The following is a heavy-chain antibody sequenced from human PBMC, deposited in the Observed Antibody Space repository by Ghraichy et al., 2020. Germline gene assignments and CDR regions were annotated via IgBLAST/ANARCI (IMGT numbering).Heavy chain of an antibody. CDR1: GGSFSGYY. CDR3: ARPKRRVWLHSSGYYFDY. CDR2: INHSGST. J-gene: IGHJ4*02. V-gene: IGHV4-34*01. Sequence: SETLSLTCAVYGGSFSGYYWSWIRQPPGKGLEWIGEINHSGSTNYNPSLKSRVTISVDTSKNQFSLKLSSVTAADTAVYYCARPKRRVWLHSSGYYFDYWGQGTLVTVSS. D-gene: IGHD3-22*01.